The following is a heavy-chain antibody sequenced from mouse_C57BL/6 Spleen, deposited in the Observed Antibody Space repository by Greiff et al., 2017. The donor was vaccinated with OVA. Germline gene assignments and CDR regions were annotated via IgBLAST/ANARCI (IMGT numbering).Heavy chain of an antibody. D-gene: IGHD1-1*01. CDR1: GYAFSSYW. J-gene: IGHJ4*01. Sequence: QVQLQQSGAELVKPGASVKISCKASGYAFSSYWMNWVKQRPGKGLVWIGQIYPGDGDTNYNGKFKGKATLTADKSSSTAYMQLSSLTSEDSAVYFCARWHYYGSSWEYYAMDYWGQGTSVTVSS. CDR2: IYPGDGDT. CDR3: ARWHYYGSSWEYYAMDY. V-gene: IGHV1-80*01.